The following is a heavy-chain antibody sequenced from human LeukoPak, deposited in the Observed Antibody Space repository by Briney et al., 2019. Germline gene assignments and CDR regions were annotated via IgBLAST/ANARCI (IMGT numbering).Heavy chain of an antibody. Sequence: PSETLSLTCTVSGDSISNYYWSWIRQSPGKELEWIGYMYNRGSTIYNPSLKSRLTISTDTSKNQFSLRLTSVTAADTAVYYWARAEKAVTGTLDSWGQGTLVTVSS. CDR3: ARAEKAVTGTLDS. V-gene: IGHV4-59*01. CDR2: MYNRGST. D-gene: IGHD1/OR15-1a*01. CDR1: GDSISNYY. J-gene: IGHJ4*02.